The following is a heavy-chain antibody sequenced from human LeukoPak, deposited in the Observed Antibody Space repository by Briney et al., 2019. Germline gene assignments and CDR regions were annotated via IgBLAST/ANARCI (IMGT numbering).Heavy chain of an antibody. CDR3: ARRGVVIRVILVGFHKEAYYFDS. CDR2: ISGSGGST. D-gene: IGHD3-10*01. J-gene: IGHJ4*02. V-gene: IGHV3-23*01. Sequence: GGSLRLSCAASGFTFIDYSMSWVRQAPGKGLEWVAGISGSGGSTNYADSVKGRFTISRDNLKNTLYLQTNSLRAEDTAVYFCARRGVVIRVILVGFHKEAYYFDSWGQGALVTVSS. CDR1: GFTFIDYS.